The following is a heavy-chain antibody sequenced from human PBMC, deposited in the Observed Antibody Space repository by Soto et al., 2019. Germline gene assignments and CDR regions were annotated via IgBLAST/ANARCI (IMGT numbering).Heavy chain of an antibody. D-gene: IGHD6-19*01. CDR1: GFTFSSYA. V-gene: IGHV3-30-3*01. CDR3: ARDGSASGWYGDAFDI. CDR2: ISYDGSNK. Sequence: QVQLVESGGGVVQPVRSLRLSCAASGFTFSSYAMHWVRQAPGKGLEWVAVISYDGSNKYYADSVRGRFTISRDNSNYPLYLQMNSLRAEDTAVYYCARDGSASGWYGDAFDIWGQGTMVTVSS. J-gene: IGHJ3*02.